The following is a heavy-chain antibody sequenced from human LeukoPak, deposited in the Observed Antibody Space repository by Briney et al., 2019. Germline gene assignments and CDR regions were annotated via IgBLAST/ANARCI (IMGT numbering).Heavy chain of an antibody. V-gene: IGHV3-23*01. CDR3: AKTKNVLRYFDWLSDPLYYFDY. J-gene: IGHJ4*02. CDR2: ISGSGGST. Sequence: GGSLRLSCAASGFTFSSYAMSWVRQAPGKGLEWVSAISGSGGSTYYADSVKGRFTTSRDNSKNTLYLQMNSLRAEDTAVYYCAKTKNVLRYFDWLSDPLYYFDYWGQGTLVTVSS. D-gene: IGHD3-9*01. CDR1: GFTFSSYA.